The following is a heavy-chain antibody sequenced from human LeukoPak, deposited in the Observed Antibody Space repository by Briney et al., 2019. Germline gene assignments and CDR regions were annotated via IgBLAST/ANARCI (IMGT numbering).Heavy chain of an antibody. V-gene: IGHV3-23*01. CDR1: GFTFSSYA. Sequence: GGSLRLSCAASGFTFSSYAMSWVRQAPGKGLEWVSAISGSGGSTYYADSVKGRFTISRDNSKNTLYLQMNSLRAEDTAVYYCAREGAGDAAGSYYFDYWGQGTLVTVSS. CDR2: ISGSGGST. D-gene: IGHD6-13*01. J-gene: IGHJ4*02. CDR3: AREGAGDAAGSYYFDY.